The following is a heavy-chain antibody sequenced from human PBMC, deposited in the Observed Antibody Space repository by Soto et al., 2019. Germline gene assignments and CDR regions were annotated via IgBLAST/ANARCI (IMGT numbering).Heavy chain of an antibody. CDR1: GYTFTGYY. D-gene: IGHD6-13*01. J-gene: IGHJ4*02. CDR2: INPNSGGT. CDR3: ARGSAAQFDY. V-gene: IGHV1-2*04. Sequence: ASVKVSCKASGYTFTGYYMHWVRQAPGQGLEWMGWINPNSGGTNYAQKYQGWVTMTRDTSISTAYMELSRLKTDDTAVYYCARGSAAQFDYWGQGTLVTVSS.